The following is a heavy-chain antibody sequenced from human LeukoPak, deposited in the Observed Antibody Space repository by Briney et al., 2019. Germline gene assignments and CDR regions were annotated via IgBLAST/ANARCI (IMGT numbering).Heavy chain of an antibody. Sequence: PGRSLRLSCAASGFTFSSYGMHWVRQAPGKGLEWVAVISYDGSNKYYADSVKGRFTISRDNSKNTLYLQMNSLRAEDTAVYYCAKPSDYGGNPLGYWGQGTLVTVSS. CDR2: ISYDGSNK. D-gene: IGHD4-23*01. V-gene: IGHV3-30*18. J-gene: IGHJ4*02. CDR3: AKPSDYGGNPLGY. CDR1: GFTFSSYG.